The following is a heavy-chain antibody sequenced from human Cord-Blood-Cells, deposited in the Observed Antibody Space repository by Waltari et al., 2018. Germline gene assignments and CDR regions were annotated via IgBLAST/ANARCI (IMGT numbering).Heavy chain of an antibody. CDR1: GYTLPEFS. V-gene: IGHV1-24*01. J-gene: IGHJ3*02. CDR2: FDPEDGET. D-gene: IGHD1-1*01. CDR3: ATAGLEGAFDI. Sequence: QVQLVQSGDEVKKPGASVKVFCKVSGYTLPEFSMPWVRQAPGKGLEWMGGFDPEDGETIYAQKFQGRVTMTEDTSTDTAYMELSSLRSEDTAVYYCATAGLEGAFDIWGQGTMVTVSS.